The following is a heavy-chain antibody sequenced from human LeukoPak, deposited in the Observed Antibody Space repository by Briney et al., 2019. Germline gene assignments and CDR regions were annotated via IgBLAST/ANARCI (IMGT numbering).Heavy chain of an antibody. J-gene: IGHJ3*02. CDR2: IFYSGNT. V-gene: IGHV4-59*01. Sequence: PSETLSLTCAVYGGSISGYYWSWIRQPPGKGLEWIGYIFYSGNTIYNPSLKSRVTISVDTSKNQFSLKLASVTAADTAVYYCARDLDHGRAFNIWGQGTKVTVSS. CDR1: GGSISGYY. CDR3: ARDLDHGRAFNI. D-gene: IGHD2-8*01.